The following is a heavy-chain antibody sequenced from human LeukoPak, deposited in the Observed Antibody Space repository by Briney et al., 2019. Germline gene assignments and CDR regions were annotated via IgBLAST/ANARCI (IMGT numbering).Heavy chain of an antibody. D-gene: IGHD5-18*01. Sequence: GGSLRLSCTASGFSLGDFAMSWFRQAPGKGLEWVGFIRSKTYSATTEYAASVKGRFAISRDDSASIAYLQMNSLKTEDTAVYFCTRDRRGYNYSPRDYWGQGTLVTVSS. CDR2: IRSKTYSATT. V-gene: IGHV3-49*03. CDR3: TRDRRGYNYSPRDY. J-gene: IGHJ4*02. CDR1: GFSLGDFA.